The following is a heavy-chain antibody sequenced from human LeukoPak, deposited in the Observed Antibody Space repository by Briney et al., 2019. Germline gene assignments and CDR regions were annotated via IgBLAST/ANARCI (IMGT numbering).Heavy chain of an antibody. CDR3: ARVSTAGGSGWFDR. J-gene: IGHJ5*02. V-gene: IGHV3-30*04. D-gene: IGHD6-13*01. Sequence: GRSLRLSCAASGFTFSSYAMHWVRQAPGKGLEWVAAISYDGTNKYYADSVKGRFTISRDNSKNTLYLQMNSLRAEDTAAYYCARVSTAGGSGWFDRWGQGTLVTVSS. CDR2: ISYDGTNK. CDR1: GFTFSSYA.